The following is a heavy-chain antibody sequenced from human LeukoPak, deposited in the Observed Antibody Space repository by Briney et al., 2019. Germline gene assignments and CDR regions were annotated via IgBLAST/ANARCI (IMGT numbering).Heavy chain of an antibody. D-gene: IGHD3/OR15-3a*01. CDR1: DGSISSSSYY. V-gene: IGHV4-39*07. J-gene: IGHJ5*02. CDR3: ARDISWTGTGYNWFDP. CDR2: IFYSGST. Sequence: SETLSLTCTVSDGSISSSSYYWGWIRQPPGKGLEWIGNIFYSGSTYYSPSLKSRVTISLDTSRNQFSLKLSSVTAADTAVYYCARDISWTGTGYNWFDPWGQGTLVTVSS.